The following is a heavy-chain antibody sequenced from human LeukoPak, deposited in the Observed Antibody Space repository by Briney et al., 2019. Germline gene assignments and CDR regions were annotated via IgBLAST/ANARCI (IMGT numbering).Heavy chain of an antibody. D-gene: IGHD3-10*01. CDR2: INPNSGGT. V-gene: IGHV1-2*06. CDR1: GYIFTGYY. Sequence: ASVKVSCKASGYIFTGYYMHWVRQAPGQGLEWMGRINPNSGGTNYAQKFQGRVTMTRDTSISTAYMELSRLRSDDTAVYYCARDLDYYGSGSYGDWGQGTLVTVSS. CDR3: ARDLDYYGSGSYGD. J-gene: IGHJ4*02.